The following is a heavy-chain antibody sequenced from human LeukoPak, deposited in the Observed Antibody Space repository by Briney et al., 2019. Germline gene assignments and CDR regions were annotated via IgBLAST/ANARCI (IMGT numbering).Heavy chain of an antibody. V-gene: IGHV5-51*01. CDR3: ARQTTPSGRDGYNWSDF. D-gene: IGHD5-24*01. J-gene: IGHJ4*02. CDR2: IYPGDSDA. CDR1: GYIFTSYW. Sequence: GESLKISCKGSGYIFTSYWIGWVRQMPGKGLEWMGIIYPGDSDARYTPSFQGQVTISADKSISTAYLQWSSLKASDTAVYYCARQTTPSGRDGYNWSDFWGQGTLVTVSA.